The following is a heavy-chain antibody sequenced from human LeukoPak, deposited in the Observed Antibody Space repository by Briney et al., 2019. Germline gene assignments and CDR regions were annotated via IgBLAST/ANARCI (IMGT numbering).Heavy chain of an antibody. Sequence: PGGSLRLSCAASGFTFSSYAMSWVRQAPGKGLEWVSAISGSGGSTYYADSVKGRFTISRDNSKNTLYLQMNSLRAEDTAVYYCANSCRGLTRYRGLAPFDYWGRGPLVTVSS. V-gene: IGHV3-23*01. J-gene: IGHJ4*02. CDR1: GFTFSSYA. CDR2: ISGSGGST. D-gene: IGHD3-10*01. CDR3: ANSCRGLTRYRGLAPFDY.